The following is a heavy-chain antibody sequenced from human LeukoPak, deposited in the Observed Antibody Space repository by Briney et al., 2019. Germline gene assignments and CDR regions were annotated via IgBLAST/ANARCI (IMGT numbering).Heavy chain of an antibody. CDR2: VYYSGST. CDR3: ASLDYGGNYVDD. D-gene: IGHD4-23*01. Sequence: SETLSLTCTVSGGSITSRAYYWGWIRQPPGKGLEWIGSVYYSGSTYHNPSLKSRVTMSVDTSKNQFSLKLSSVTAADTAVYYCASLDYGGNYVDDWGRGTLVTVSS. J-gene: IGHJ4*02. V-gene: IGHV4-39*07. CDR1: GGSITSRAYY.